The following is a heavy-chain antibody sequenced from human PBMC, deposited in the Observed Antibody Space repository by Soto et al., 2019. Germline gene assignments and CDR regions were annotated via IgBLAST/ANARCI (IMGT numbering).Heavy chain of an antibody. Sequence: QLQLQESGSGLVKPSQTLSLTCAVPGGSISTGGYSWSWIRQPPGKGLKWIGYIYHSGSTYYNPSLKSRVTIPVDRSMNQFSLKLSSVTAAATAVYYWAAGVVLTPYYWDQGTLFTVSS. V-gene: IGHV4-30-2*01. CDR3: AAGVVLTPYY. J-gene: IGHJ4*01. CDR2: IYHSGST. CDR1: GGSISTGGYS. D-gene: IGHD2-15*01.